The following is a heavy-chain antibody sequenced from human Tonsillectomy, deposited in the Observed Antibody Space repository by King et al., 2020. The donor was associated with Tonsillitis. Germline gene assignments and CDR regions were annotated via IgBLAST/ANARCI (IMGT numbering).Heavy chain of an antibody. V-gene: IGHV4-39*07. CDR3: ARGGTTVTTGGFDP. CDR2: IYYRGST. D-gene: IGHD4-17*01. CDR1: GGSISSSSYY. Sequence: QLQESGPGLVKPSETLSLTCTVSGGSISSSSYYWGWIRQPPGKGVGWIGSIYYRGSTYYNPSLKSRVTISVDTSKNQFSLKLSSVTAADTAVYYCARGGTTVTTGGFDPWGEGALVTVSS. J-gene: IGHJ5*02.